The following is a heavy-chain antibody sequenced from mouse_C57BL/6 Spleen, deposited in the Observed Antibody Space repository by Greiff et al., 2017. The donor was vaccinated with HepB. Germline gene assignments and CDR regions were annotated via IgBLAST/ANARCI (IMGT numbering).Heavy chain of an antibody. CDR2: INPNNGGT. J-gene: IGHJ4*01. D-gene: IGHD1-1*01. CDR3: AIYYGSLYAMDY. Sequence: VQLQQSGPELVKPGASVKISCKASGYTFTDYYMNWVKQSHGKSLEWIGDINPNNGGTSYNQKFKGKATLTVDKSSSTAYMELRSLTSEDSAVYYCAIYYGSLYAMDYWGQGTSVTVSS. CDR1: GYTFTDYY. V-gene: IGHV1-26*01.